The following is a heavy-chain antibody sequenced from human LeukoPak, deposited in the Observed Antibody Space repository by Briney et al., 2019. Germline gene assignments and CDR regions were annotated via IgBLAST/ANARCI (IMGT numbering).Heavy chain of an antibody. CDR3: AQWAGIRGVITPFDY. V-gene: IGHV3-30-3*01. CDR2: ISYDGGNK. J-gene: IGHJ4*02. D-gene: IGHD3-10*01. CDR1: GFPFSNYS. Sequence: GGSLRLSCVASGFPFSNYSMHWVRQAPGEGLEWVAFISYDGGNKYYADSVKGRFTISRDHSKSTLFLQMNSLRAEDTAVYYCAQWAGIRGVITPFDYWGQGTLVTVSS.